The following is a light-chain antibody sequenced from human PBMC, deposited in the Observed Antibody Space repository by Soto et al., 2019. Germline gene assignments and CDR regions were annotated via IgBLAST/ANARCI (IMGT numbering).Light chain of an antibody. Sequence: EIVLTQSPGTVSLSPGERATLSCRASQSVSSSDLAWYQQKPGQAPRLLIYGASSRATGIPDRFSGSGSGIDFTLTISRLEPEDFAVYYCHHYGSSRTFGQGTKGEIK. J-gene: IGKJ1*01. V-gene: IGKV3-20*01. CDR3: HHYGSSRT. CDR1: QSVSSSD. CDR2: GAS.